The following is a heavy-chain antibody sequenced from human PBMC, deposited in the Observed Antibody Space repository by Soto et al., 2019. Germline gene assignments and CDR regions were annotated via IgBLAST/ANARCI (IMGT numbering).Heavy chain of an antibody. D-gene: IGHD1-26*01. CDR1: GDSISGSSYY. V-gene: IGHV4-39*02. J-gene: IGHJ5*02. Sequence: SETLSLTCIVSGDSISGSSYYWGWIRQPPGKGLEWIGNIYYGGTIYYNPSLKSRVTISVDTSKNQFSMEVTSVTAADTAVYYCARDMHAGFTHYFDPWGQGTLVTVSS. CDR3: ARDMHAGFTHYFDP. CDR2: IYYGGTI.